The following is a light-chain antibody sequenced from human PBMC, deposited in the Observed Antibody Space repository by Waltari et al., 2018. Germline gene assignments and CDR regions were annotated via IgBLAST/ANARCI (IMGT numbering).Light chain of an antibody. CDR2: DAS. V-gene: IGKV3D-11*02. CDR3: QQRRNWHLT. CDR1: ESVSRF. Sequence: VLLTQSPATLSLSPGQTATISCRASESVSRFFAWYQHKPGHPPSLLIYDASTRAPGVPARFSGSGFGTDFTLTIDSLEPDDFAVYYCQQRRNWHLTFGGGTRVE. J-gene: IGKJ4*01.